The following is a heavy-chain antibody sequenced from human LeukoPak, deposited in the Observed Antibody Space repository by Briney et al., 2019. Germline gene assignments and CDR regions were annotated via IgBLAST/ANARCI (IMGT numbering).Heavy chain of an antibody. D-gene: IGHD6-13*01. J-gene: IGHJ4*02. CDR1: GFRFVDYG. Sequence: GGSLRLSCATSGFRFVDYGLSWVRQAPGKGLEWLSAINWNGGITEYADSVKGRFTISRDNAKNSLYLQMDSLRAEDTAFYYCARDRIGTSYSVSHFDSWGQGTVVTVSS. CDR2: INWNGGIT. V-gene: IGHV3-20*04. CDR3: ARDRIGTSYSVSHFDS.